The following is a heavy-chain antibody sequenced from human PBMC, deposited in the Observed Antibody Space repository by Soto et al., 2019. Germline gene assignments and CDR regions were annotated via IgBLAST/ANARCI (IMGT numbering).Heavy chain of an antibody. CDR3: VRDGTKTLRDWFDP. J-gene: IGHJ5*02. CDR2: IYATGTT. D-gene: IGHD1-1*01. CDR1: GASISGFY. Sequence: PSETLSLTCTVSGASISGFYWSWIRKSAGKGLEWIGRIYATGTTDYNPSLKSRVMMSVDTSKKQFSLKLRSVTAADTAVYYCVRDGTKTLRDWFDPWGQGMSVIVSS. V-gene: IGHV4-4*07.